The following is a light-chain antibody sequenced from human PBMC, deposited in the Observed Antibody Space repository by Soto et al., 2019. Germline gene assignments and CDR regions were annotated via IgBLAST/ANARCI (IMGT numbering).Light chain of an antibody. J-gene: IGKJ4*01. Sequence: DIQMTQSPSSLSSSVGDRFTITWRASQSISSYLNWYQQKPGKAPKLLIYAASSLQSGVPSRFSGSGSGTDFTLTISSLQPEDFATYYCQQSYSTPLTFGGGTKVHIK. V-gene: IGKV1-39*01. CDR1: QSISSY. CDR3: QQSYSTPLT. CDR2: AAS.